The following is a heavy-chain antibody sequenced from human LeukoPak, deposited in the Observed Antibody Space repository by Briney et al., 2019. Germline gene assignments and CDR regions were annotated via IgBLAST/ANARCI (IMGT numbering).Heavy chain of an antibody. CDR3: TKDRRQWVVPYFDS. D-gene: IGHD6-19*01. V-gene: IGHV3-23*01. CDR1: GFTFSTYA. J-gene: IGHJ4*02. CDR2: ISSGGDT. Sequence: GGSLRLSCAASGFTFSTYAMSWVRHTPGKGLEWVSGISSGGDTQYTDSVKGRFTVSRDNSKNTLHLQMDSLRAEDTAIYYCTKDRRQWVVPYFDSWGQGTVVTVSS.